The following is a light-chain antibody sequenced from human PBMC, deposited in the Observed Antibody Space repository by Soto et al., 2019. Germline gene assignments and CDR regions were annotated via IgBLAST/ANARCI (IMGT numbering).Light chain of an antibody. CDR3: QQYNNWYT. J-gene: IGKJ2*01. V-gene: IGKV3-15*01. Sequence: EIVMTQSPATLSVSPGERATLSCRASQSVSRNLAWYQQKPGQAPRLLILDASTRAAGIPGRFSGSGSGREFTLTISSLQSEDFAVYYCQQYNNWYTFGQGTKVEI. CDR2: DAS. CDR1: QSVSRN.